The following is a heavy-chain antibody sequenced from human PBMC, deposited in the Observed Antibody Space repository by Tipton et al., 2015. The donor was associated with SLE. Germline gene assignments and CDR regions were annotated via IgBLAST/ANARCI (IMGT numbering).Heavy chain of an antibody. D-gene: IGHD2-21*01. CDR3: ARHIIPNGVDV. V-gene: IGHV4-34*01. CDR2: VYSSRNT. J-gene: IGHJ6*02. CDR1: GGSFSGYY. Sequence: TLSLTCAVYGGSFSGYYWSWIRQPPGKGLEWIGGVYSSRNTYYSPSLKSRVTISVDSSKNQFSLKLSSVTAADRAIYYCARHIIPNGVDVWGQGTTVTVSS.